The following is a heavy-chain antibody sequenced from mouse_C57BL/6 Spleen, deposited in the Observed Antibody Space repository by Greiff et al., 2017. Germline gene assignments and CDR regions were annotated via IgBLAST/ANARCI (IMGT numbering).Heavy chain of an antibody. V-gene: IGHV1-80*01. CDR1: GYAFSSYW. CDR2: IYPGDGDT. D-gene: IGHD1-1*01. Sequence: QVHVKQSGAELVKPGASVKISCKASGYAFSSYWMNWVKQRPGKGLEWIGQIYPGDGDTNYNGKFKGKATVTADKSSSTAYIRLSSLASEDSAVYFCARRTVVPSYYFDYWGQGTTLTVSS. J-gene: IGHJ2*01. CDR3: ARRTVVPSYYFDY.